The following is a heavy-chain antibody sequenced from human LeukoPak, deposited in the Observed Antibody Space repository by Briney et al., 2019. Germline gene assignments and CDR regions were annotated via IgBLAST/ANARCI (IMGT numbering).Heavy chain of an antibody. CDR3: AGVRAHCGGDCHPDY. J-gene: IGHJ4*02. V-gene: IGHV3-13*01. CDR2: IGTIGDT. D-gene: IGHD2-21*02. Sequence: GGSLRLSCAASGFTFSSYDMHWVRQPTGKALEWVSTIGTIGDTFYLGSVKGRFTISRDDANNLLYLQMDSLRAGDTAVYYCAGVRAHCGGDCHPDYWGQGTLVTVSS. CDR1: GFTFSSYD.